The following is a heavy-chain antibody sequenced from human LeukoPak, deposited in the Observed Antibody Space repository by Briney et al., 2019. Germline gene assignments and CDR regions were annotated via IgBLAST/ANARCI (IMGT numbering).Heavy chain of an antibody. V-gene: IGHV5-51*01. Sequence: GESLKTSCKSSGYSFASYWIGWGRQMPGEGLWLVWIIYPADSNIRYSPSLQGKVTTSAHKSISTAYVQWTRLKASDTAMYYCARRSYDGKDFDYWGQGTLVTVSS. J-gene: IGHJ4*01. CDR2: IYPADSNI. CDR3: ARRSYDGKDFDY. D-gene: IGHD4-23*01. CDR1: GYSFASYW.